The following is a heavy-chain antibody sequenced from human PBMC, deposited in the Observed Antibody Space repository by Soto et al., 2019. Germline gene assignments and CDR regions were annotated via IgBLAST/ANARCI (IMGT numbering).Heavy chain of an antibody. V-gene: IGHV1-69*13. CDR1: GGTFSSYA. D-gene: IGHD3-3*01. CDR3: ARGPRIYDFWSGYYNWFDP. CDR2: IIPIFGTA. J-gene: IGHJ5*02. Sequence: ASVKVSCKASGGTFSSYAISWLRQAPGQGLEWMGGIIPIFGTANYAQKFQGRVTITADESTSTAYMELSSLRSEDTAVYYCARGPRIYDFWSGYYNWFDPWGQGTLVTVSS.